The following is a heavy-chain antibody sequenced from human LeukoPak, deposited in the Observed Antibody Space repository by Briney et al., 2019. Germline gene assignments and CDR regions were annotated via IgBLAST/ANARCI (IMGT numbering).Heavy chain of an antibody. CDR1: GFAFSSYA. CDR2: ISGSGGST. Sequence: GGSLRLSCAASGFAFSSYAMSWVRQAPGKGLEWVSVISGSGGSTYYADSVKGRFIISRDNSKNTLYLQMNSLRAEDTAVYYCAKGIPGIPFDYWGQGTLVTVSS. CDR3: AKGIPGIPFDY. V-gene: IGHV3-23*01. D-gene: IGHD1-1*01. J-gene: IGHJ4*02.